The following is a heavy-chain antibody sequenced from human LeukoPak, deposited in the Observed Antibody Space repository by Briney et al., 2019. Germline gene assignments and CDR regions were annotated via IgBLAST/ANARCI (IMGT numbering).Heavy chain of an antibody. D-gene: IGHD3-16*01. CDR1: EFSFSSYD. CDR3: AKDGGNDYYYGMDV. V-gene: IGHV3-30*18. J-gene: IGHJ6*02. Sequence: GGSLRLSCTASEFSFSSYDMHWVRQAPGKGLEWVAVISYDGSNKYYGDFVKGRFTISRDNSKNTLFLQMNSLRSDDTAVYYCAKDGGNDYYYGMDVWGQGTTITVSS. CDR2: ISYDGSNK.